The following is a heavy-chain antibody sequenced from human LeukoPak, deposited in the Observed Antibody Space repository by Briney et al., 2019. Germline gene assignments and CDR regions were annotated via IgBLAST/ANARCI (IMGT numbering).Heavy chain of an antibody. J-gene: IGHJ4*02. CDR1: GFTFSNYW. CDR2: ITRDGSGT. CDR3: ARDWNYEGDY. Sequence: GGSLRLSCAASGFTFSNYWMHWVRQAPGKGLVWVSRITRDGSGTTYADSVKGRFTISRDNAKNTVYLQMNSLRAEDTAMYYCARDWNYEGDYWGQGTLVTVSS. D-gene: IGHD1-7*01. V-gene: IGHV3-74*01.